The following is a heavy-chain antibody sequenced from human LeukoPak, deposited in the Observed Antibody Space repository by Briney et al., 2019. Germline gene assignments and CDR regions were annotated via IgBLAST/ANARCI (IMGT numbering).Heavy chain of an antibody. J-gene: IGHJ4*02. CDR1: GFTFSTYS. V-gene: IGHV3-48*01. D-gene: IGHD3-10*01. Sequence: GGPLRLSCAASGFTFSTYSMNWVRQAPGKGLEWVSFIRHDSTDLYYADSVKGRFTISRDNVKNLLYLQMNSLTAEDTAVYYCARDWFGETAWGRGTLATVSS. CDR2: IRHDSTDL. CDR3: ARDWFGETA.